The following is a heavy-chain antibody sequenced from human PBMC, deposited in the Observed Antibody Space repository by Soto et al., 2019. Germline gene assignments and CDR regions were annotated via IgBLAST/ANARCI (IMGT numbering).Heavy chain of an antibody. V-gene: IGHV1-3*01. J-gene: IGHJ4*02. D-gene: IGHD6-19*01. CDR3: ARGPPKQWLATFDY. CDR2: INAGNGNT. Sequence: RASVKVSCKASGYTFTSYAMHWVRQAPGQRLEWMGWINAGNGNTKYSQKFQGRVTITRDTSASTAYMELSSLRSEDTAVYYCARGPPKQWLATFDYWGQGTLVTVS. CDR1: GYTFTSYA.